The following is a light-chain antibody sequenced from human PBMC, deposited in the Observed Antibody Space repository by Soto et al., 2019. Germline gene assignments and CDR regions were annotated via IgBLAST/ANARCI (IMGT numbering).Light chain of an antibody. CDR1: QSVSSSY. Sequence: EIVLTQSPGTLSLSPGERATLSCRASQSVSSSYLAWYQQKPGQAPRLLIYGASTRATGIPARFSGSGSGTEFTLTIASLQSEDFAIYYCQQYNHWPRMLSFGGGTKVDIK. CDR3: QQYNHWPRMLS. CDR2: GAS. J-gene: IGKJ4*01. V-gene: IGKV3-15*01.